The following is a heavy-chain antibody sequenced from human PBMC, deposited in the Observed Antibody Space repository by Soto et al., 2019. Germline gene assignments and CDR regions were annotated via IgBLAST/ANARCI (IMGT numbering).Heavy chain of an antibody. Sequence: PAGSLRLSGSASGFAFGNYGVVGVRQSRGKGLEWVSAISDGGETTYYADSVKGRSTISRDNCKNTQYLQVNCVRAEETAVQYCAKESGDCNPFDFWGQGTMVTVSS. D-gene: IGHD2-21*02. CDR1: GFAFGNYG. CDR3: AKESGDCNPFDF. J-gene: IGHJ4*01. V-gene: IGHV3-23*01. CDR2: ISDGGETT.